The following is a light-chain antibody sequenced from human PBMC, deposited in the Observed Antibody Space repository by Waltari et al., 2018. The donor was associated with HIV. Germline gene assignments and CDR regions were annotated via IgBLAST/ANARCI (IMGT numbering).Light chain of an antibody. J-gene: IGLJ2*01. V-gene: IGLV3-25*03. Sequence: SYGLTQPPSVSVSPGQTATITCSGDTLPTQYGYWYQQKPGHAPVMVIYKDRARPSGIPERFSGSSSATTATLTISGVQPEDEADYYCQSSDISGNYWVLVGGTKLTVL. CDR3: QSSDISGNYWV. CDR1: TLPTQY. CDR2: KDR.